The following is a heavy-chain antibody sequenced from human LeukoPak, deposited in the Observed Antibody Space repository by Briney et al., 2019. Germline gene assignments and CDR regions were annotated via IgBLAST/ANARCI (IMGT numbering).Heavy chain of an antibody. CDR2: ISGSGGST. J-gene: IGHJ4*02. V-gene: IGHV3-23*01. Sequence: GSLRLSCAASGFTFSSYAMSWVRQAPGKGREWVSAISGSGGSTYYADSVKGRFTISRDNSKNTLYLQMNSLRAEDTAIYYCAKDRAWGAFAYWGQGTLVTVSS. D-gene: IGHD1-26*01. CDR1: GFTFSSYA. CDR3: AKDRAWGAFAY.